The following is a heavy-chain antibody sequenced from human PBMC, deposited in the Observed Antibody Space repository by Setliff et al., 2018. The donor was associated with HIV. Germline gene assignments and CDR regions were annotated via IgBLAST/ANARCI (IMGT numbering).Heavy chain of an antibody. V-gene: IGHV1-18*01. CDR3: ARGTRVGANDAFDI. J-gene: IGHJ3*02. Sequence: ASVKVSCKAPGYTFTSYGITWVRQAPGQGLEWMGWISAYNGNTNFAQRLQGRVTMTTDTSTSTAYMELRSLRSDDTAVYYCARGTRVGANDAFDIWGQGTMVTVSS. D-gene: IGHD1-26*01. CDR1: GYTFTSYG. CDR2: ISAYNGNT.